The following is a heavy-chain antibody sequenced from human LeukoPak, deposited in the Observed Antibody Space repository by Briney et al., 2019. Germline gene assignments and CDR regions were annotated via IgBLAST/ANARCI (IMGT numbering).Heavy chain of an antibody. J-gene: IGHJ4*02. D-gene: IGHD3-22*01. CDR2: INPNSGGT. CDR3: ARESTMIEDY. V-gene: IGHV1-2*06. CDR1: GYTFTCYY. Sequence: ASVKVSCKASGYTFTCYYMHWVRQAPGQGLEWMGRINPNSGGTNYAQKFQGRVSMTRDTSISTGYMELSRLRSDDTAVYYCARESTMIEDYWGQGTLVTVSS.